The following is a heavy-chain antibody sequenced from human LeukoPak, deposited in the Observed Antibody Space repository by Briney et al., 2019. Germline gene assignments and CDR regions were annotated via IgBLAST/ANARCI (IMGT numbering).Heavy chain of an antibody. CDR3: ARGFRLVTMVRGVILFDY. D-gene: IGHD3-10*01. J-gene: IGHJ4*02. V-gene: IGHV4-59*02. Sequence: PETLSLTCAVSGGSVRSYYWSWIRQPPGKGLEWIGDIYYSGSINYNPSLKSRVTISLDTSKNQFSLKLSSVTAADTAVYYCARGFRLVTMVRGVILFDYWGQGTLVTVSS. CDR2: IYYSGSI. CDR1: GGSVRSYY.